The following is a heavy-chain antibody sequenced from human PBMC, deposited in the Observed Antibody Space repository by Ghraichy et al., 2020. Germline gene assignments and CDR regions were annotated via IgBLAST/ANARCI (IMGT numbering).Heavy chain of an antibody. CDR1: GGSISSYY. Sequence: SETLSLTCTVSGGSISSYYWSWIRQPPGKGLEWIGYIYYSGSTNYNPSLKSRVTISVDTSKNQFSLKLSSVTAADTAVYYCAREDGGSYYYGMDVWGQGTTVTVSS. CDR2: IYYSGST. V-gene: IGHV4-59*01. J-gene: IGHJ6*02. D-gene: IGHD2-15*01. CDR3: AREDGGSYYYGMDV.